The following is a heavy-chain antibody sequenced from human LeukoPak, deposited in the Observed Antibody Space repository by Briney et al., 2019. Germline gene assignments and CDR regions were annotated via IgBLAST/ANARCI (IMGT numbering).Heavy chain of an antibody. J-gene: IGHJ4*02. Sequence: GGSLRLSCAASGFTFSSYAMSWVRQAPGKGLEWVSAISGSGGSTYYADSVKGRFTISRDNSKNTLYLQMNSLRAEDTAVYYCAEERTYYYDSSGYLFGYWGQGTLVTVSS. CDR3: AEERTYYYDSSGYLFGY. V-gene: IGHV3-23*01. CDR2: ISGSGGST. D-gene: IGHD3-22*01. CDR1: GFTFSSYA.